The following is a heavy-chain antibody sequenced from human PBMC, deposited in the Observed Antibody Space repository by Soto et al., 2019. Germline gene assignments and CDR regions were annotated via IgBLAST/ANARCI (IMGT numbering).Heavy chain of an antibody. CDR3: ARRDCSSTSCYRSYYMDV. V-gene: IGHV4-39*01. D-gene: IGHD2-2*01. CDR2: IYYSGST. Sequence: QLQLQESGPGLVKPSETLSLTCTVSGGSISSSSYYWGWIRQPPGKGLEWIGSIYYSGSTYYNPSLKSRVTISVDTSKNQFSLKLSSVTAADTAVYYCARRDCSSTSCYRSYYMDVWGKGTTVTVSS. CDR1: GGSISSSSYY. J-gene: IGHJ6*03.